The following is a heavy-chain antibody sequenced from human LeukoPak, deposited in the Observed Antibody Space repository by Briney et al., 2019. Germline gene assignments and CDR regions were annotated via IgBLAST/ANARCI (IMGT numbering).Heavy chain of an antibody. J-gene: IGHJ4*02. CDR3: AIPGPRLAAASLADLDY. Sequence: ASVKVSCKASGYTFTSYYMHWVRQAPGQGLEWMGIINPSGGSTSYAQKFQGRVTMTRDMSTSTVYMELSSLRSEDTAVYYCAIPGPRLAAASLADLDYWGQGTLVTVSS. D-gene: IGHD6-13*01. CDR2: INPSGGST. CDR1: GYTFTSYY. V-gene: IGHV1-46*01.